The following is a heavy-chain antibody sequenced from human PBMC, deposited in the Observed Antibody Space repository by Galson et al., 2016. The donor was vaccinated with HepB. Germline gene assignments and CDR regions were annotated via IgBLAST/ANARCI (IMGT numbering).Heavy chain of an antibody. V-gene: IGHV3-74*01. D-gene: IGHD2/OR15-2a*01. CDR3: ARWDDYLYFDY. CDR2: ISSDGSRT. Sequence: SLRLSCAAPGFFFSSYRMYWVRQAPGKGLVWVSRISSDGSRTTYADSVKGRFTISRDNAKNTLYLQMNSLRADDTAVYFCARWDDYLYFDYWGQGALVTVSS. CDR1: GFFFSSYR. J-gene: IGHJ4*02.